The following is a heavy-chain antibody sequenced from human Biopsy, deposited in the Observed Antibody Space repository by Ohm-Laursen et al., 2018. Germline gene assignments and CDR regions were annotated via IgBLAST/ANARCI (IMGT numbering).Heavy chain of an antibody. J-gene: IGHJ6*02. CDR2: IYHSGIT. V-gene: IGHV4-31*03. CDR3: ARVEGEQLINSGMDV. Sequence: TLSLTCTVSGGAISTGGYYWSWIRQHPGKGLEWIAYIYHSGITFSNPSLGSRITISVNTSANRFSLGLTSVTAADTAVYYCARVEGEQLINSGMDVWGQGTTVTVSS. CDR1: GGAISTGGYY. D-gene: IGHD1-1*01.